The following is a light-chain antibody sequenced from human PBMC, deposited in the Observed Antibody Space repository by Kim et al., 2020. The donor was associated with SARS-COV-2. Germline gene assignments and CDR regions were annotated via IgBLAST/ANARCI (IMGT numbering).Light chain of an antibody. J-gene: IGKJ2*01. CDR3: QQYNNWPLL. Sequence: SVSPGERAPLSCRASQSVSSNLAWYQQKPGQAPRLLIYGASTRATGIPARFSGSGSGTEFTLTISSLQSEDFAVYYCQQYNNWPLLFGQGTKLEI. CDR1: QSVSSN. V-gene: IGKV3-15*01. CDR2: GAS.